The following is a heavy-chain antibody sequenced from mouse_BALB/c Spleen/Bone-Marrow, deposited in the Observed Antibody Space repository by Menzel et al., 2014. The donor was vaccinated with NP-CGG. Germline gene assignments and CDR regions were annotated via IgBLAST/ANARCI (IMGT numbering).Heavy chain of an antibody. CDR3: ANYYYGXSLFAY. V-gene: IGHV14-3*02. CDR1: GFNIKDTY. Sequence: EVQLHQSGAELVKPGASVKLSCTASGFNIKDTYMHWVKQRPEQGLEWIGRIDPANGNTKYDPKFQGKATITADTSSNTAYLQLSSLTSEDTAVYXCANYYYGXSLFAYWGQGTLVTVSA. CDR2: IDPANGNT. J-gene: IGHJ3*01. D-gene: IGHD1-1*01.